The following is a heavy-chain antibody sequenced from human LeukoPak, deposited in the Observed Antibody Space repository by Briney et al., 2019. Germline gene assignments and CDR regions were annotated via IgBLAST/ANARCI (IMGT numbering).Heavy chain of an antibody. CDR1: GFTFSSYG. Sequence: PGGSLRLSCAASGFTFSSYGMHWVRQAPGKGLEWVAVISYDGSNKYYADSVKGRFTISRDNSKNTLYLQMNSLRAEDTAVYYCAKDHTIAAAFLDYWGQGTLVTVSS. D-gene: IGHD6-13*01. V-gene: IGHV3-30*18. CDR2: ISYDGSNK. CDR3: AKDHTIAAAFLDY. J-gene: IGHJ4*02.